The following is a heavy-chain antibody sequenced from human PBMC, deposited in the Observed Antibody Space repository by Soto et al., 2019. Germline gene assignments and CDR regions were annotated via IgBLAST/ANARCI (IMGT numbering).Heavy chain of an antibody. D-gene: IGHD3-3*01. Sequence: ASVKVSCKASGYTFTSYAMHWVRQAPGQRLEWMGWINAGNGNTKYSQKFQGRVTITRDTSASTAYMELSSLRSEDTAVYYCGRDRGRLRFLEWSNDAFDIWGQGTMVTVSS. CDR2: INAGNGNT. V-gene: IGHV1-3*01. CDR1: GYTFTSYA. CDR3: GRDRGRLRFLEWSNDAFDI. J-gene: IGHJ3*02.